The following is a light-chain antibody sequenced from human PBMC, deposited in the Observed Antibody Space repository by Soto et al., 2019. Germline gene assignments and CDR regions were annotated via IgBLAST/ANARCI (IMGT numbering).Light chain of an antibody. Sequence: DIQMTQSPSSQSASVGDRVTITCQASHDITSFLNWYQHKPGRAPKLLIYDASILEAGVPTRFSGSGSGTHFTFTISSLQPEDVATYYCQHCDYLPIFGPGTTVDFK. J-gene: IGKJ3*01. CDR3: QHCDYLPI. CDR1: HDITSF. CDR2: DAS. V-gene: IGKV1-33*01.